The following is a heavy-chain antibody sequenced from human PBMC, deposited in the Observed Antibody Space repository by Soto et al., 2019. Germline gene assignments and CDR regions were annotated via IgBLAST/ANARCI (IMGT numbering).Heavy chain of an antibody. CDR1: GGSISSYY. CDR3: GRNPDSSWYSELLSATKKYYGMDS. Sequence: SETLSLTGTVSGGSISSYYCSWIRQPPWKGLEWIGYIYYSGITNYNPSLKSRVTISVDTSKNQFSLKLSSVTAADTAVYYCGRNPDSSWYSELLSATKKYYGMDSWGQGTTVTFSS. CDR2: IYYSGIT. D-gene: IGHD6-13*01. V-gene: IGHV4-59*01. J-gene: IGHJ6*02.